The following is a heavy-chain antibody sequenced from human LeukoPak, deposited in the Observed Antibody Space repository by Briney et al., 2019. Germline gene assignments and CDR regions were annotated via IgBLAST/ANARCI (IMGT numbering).Heavy chain of an antibody. CDR2: IYHSGST. J-gene: IGHJ5*02. CDR1: GGSISSGGYS. CDR3: ARGAQITMVRGDPPAAFDP. V-gene: IGHV4-30-2*01. D-gene: IGHD3-10*01. Sequence: SQTLSLTCAVSGGSISSGGYSWSWIRQPPGKGLEWIGYIYHSGSTYYNPSLKSRVTISVDRSKNQFSLKLSSVTAADTAVYYCARGAQITMVRGDPPAAFDPWGQGTLVTVSS.